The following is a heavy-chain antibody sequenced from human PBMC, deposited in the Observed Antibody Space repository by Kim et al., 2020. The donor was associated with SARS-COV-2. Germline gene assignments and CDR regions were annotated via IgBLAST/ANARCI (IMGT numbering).Heavy chain of an antibody. CDR3: ARNNRYVDF. CDR1: GYTFTDYY. Sequence: ASVKVSCKASGYTFTDYYIHWVRQAPGHGLEWMGIIDPSGGTTTYAQKLQGRLTMTRDTSTTTVYMELSSLKSEDTAVYFCARNNRYVDFWGQGTLVTVSS. V-gene: IGHV1-46*04. D-gene: IGHD3-9*01. J-gene: IGHJ4*02. CDR2: IDPSGGTT.